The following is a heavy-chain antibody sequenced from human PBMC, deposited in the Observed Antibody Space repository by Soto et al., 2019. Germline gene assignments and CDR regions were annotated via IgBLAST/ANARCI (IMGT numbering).Heavy chain of an antibody. CDR2: IIPVLGTP. Sequence: QVHLVQSSAEVKKPGSSVKVSCKASGGTFTSTAFSWVRQAPGQGLEWMGGIIPVLGTPNYAQKFQARVTITAVASTTTVHMELSSLRSDDTAVYYCASSAGLDHLLNYYGLNVWGQGTTVTVSS. CDR3: ASSAGLDHLLNYYGLNV. CDR1: GGTFTSTA. D-gene: IGHD6-13*01. V-gene: IGHV1-69*01. J-gene: IGHJ6*02.